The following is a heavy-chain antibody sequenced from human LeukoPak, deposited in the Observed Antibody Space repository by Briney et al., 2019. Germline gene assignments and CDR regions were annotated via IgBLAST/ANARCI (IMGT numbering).Heavy chain of an antibody. Sequence: SETLSLTCTVSGSGYSISGGFYWGWIRQPPGKGLEWIGSIYHSGSTYYNPSLKSRATISVDTSKNQFSLKLKFVTAADTAVYYCAGQFDSSGSYFYWSQGTLVTVSS. D-gene: IGHD3-22*01. V-gene: IGHV4-38-2*02. J-gene: IGHJ4*02. CDR3: AGQFDSSGSYFY. CDR1: GSGYSISGGFY. CDR2: IYHSGST.